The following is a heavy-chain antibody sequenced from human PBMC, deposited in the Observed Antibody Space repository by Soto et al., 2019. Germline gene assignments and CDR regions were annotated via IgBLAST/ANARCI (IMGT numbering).Heavy chain of an antibody. CDR1: VGSIISYY. J-gene: IGHJ5*02. CDR2: IYYSGST. V-gene: IGHV4-59*01. Sequence: PSETLSLTCTFSVGSIISYYWRWIRQPPGKGLEWIGYIYYSGSTNYNPSLKSRVTISVDTSKNQFSLKLSSVTAADTAVYYCARASDNWNPHGFDPWGQGTLVTVS. D-gene: IGHD1-20*01. CDR3: ARASDNWNPHGFDP.